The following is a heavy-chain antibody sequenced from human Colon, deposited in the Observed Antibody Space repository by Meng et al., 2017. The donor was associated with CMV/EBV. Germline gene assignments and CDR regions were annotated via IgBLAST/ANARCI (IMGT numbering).Heavy chain of an antibody. D-gene: IGHD3-22*01. Sequence: GRSLRLSCVVSGISVSGNYMTWVRQAPGKGLEWLSVIYSSGRTFYGDSAKGRFTISRDTSQNTVYLQMDTLRVEDTAMYYCARVSSAGLALDVWGQGTMVTVSS. J-gene: IGHJ3*01. V-gene: IGHV3-53*01. CDR3: ARVSSAGLALDV. CDR2: IYSSGRT. CDR1: GISVSGNY.